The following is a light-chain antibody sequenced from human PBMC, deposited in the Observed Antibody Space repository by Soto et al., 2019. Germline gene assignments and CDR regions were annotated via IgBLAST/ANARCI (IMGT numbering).Light chain of an antibody. CDR3: GTWDSSLSAVV. V-gene: IGLV1-51*01. J-gene: IGLJ2*01. CDR2: DNN. Sequence: QSVLTQPPSVSAAPGQKVTISCSGSSSNIGNNYVSWYQQLPGTAPKFLIYDNNKRPTGIPDRFSGSKSGTSATLGITGLQTGDEADYYCGTWDSSLSAVVLGGGTKLTVL. CDR1: SSNIGNNY.